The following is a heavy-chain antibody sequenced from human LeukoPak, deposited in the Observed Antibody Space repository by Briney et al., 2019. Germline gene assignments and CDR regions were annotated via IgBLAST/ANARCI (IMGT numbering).Heavy chain of an antibody. V-gene: IGHV4-59*01. CDR1: GGSISSYY. D-gene: IGHD2-2*01. J-gene: IGHJ5*02. CDR2: IYYSGST. CDR3: ARKADTTLDP. Sequence: SETLSLTCTVSGGSISSYYWSWIRQPPGKGLEWIGYIYYSGSTNYNPSLKSRVTISVDTSKNQFSLKLSSVTAADTAVYYCARKADTTLDPWGQGTLVTVS.